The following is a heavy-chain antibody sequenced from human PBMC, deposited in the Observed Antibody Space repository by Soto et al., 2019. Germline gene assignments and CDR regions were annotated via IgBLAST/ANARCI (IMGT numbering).Heavy chain of an antibody. V-gene: IGHV3-74*01. J-gene: IGHJ4*02. CDR3: VRTSLVVAAATREDY. D-gene: IGHD2-15*01. Sequence: EVQLVESGGGLVQPGGSLRLSCAASEFIFSSYWMHWVRQAPGKGVVWVSRINSDGSSTSYADSVKGRFTNSRDNAKNTLYLQINSLRAEDTAVYYCVRTSLVVAAATREDYWGQGTLVPVSS. CDR1: EFIFSSYW. CDR2: INSDGSST.